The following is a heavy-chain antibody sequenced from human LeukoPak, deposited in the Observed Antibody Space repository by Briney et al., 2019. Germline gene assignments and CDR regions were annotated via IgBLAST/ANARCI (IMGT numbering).Heavy chain of an antibody. V-gene: IGHV5-51*01. Sequence: GESLKISCEGSGYSFTSYWIGLVRQMPGKGLEWMGIIYPGDSDTRYSPSFEGQVTISADKSINTAYLQWSSLKASDTAMYYCARRVATSAPPYYTYGMDVWGQGTTVIVSS. CDR1: GYSFTSYW. CDR3: ARRVATSAPPYYTYGMDV. CDR2: IYPGDSDT. J-gene: IGHJ6*02.